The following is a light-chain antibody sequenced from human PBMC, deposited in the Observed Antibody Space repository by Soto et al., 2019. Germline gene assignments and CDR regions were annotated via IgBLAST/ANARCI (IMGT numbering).Light chain of an antibody. Sequence: EIVLTQSPGTLSLSPGERATLSCRASQTIINNDLAWYQQKPGQAPRLLIHDASSRATGIPDRFSGSGSGTDFTLTISRLEPEDFAVYYCQQCATSPLTFGPGTKVEIK. J-gene: IGKJ1*01. V-gene: IGKV3-20*01. CDR3: QQCATSPLT. CDR2: DAS. CDR1: QTIINND.